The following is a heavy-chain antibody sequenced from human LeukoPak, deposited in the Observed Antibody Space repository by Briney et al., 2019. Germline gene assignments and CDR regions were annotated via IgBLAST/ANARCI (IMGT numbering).Heavy chain of an antibody. Sequence: SETLSLTCTVSLDSTTSNFWSWVHQPPGKGLEWIGEIHRSGSPNYNPSLQSRVTISIDRSRNQIALELSSVTAADTAVYYCAREILGGFNPGAYWGQGTLVTVSS. CDR2: IHRSGSP. D-gene: IGHD1-14*01. CDR3: AREILGGFNPGAY. V-gene: IGHV4-4*02. J-gene: IGHJ4*02. CDR1: LDSTTSNF.